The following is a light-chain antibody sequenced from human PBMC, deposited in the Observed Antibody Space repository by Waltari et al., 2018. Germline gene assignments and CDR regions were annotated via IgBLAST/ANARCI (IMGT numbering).Light chain of an antibody. CDR2: GAS. V-gene: IGKV3-15*01. CDR3: QQYNNWPPWT. CDR1: QSVNIN. Sequence: EIVMTQSPATLSLSPGERATLSCRASQSVNINLAWYQQKPGQGPRLLIHGASTRATAVPARFSGSGSGTEFTLTISSLQSEDFAVYYCQQYNNWPPWTFGQGTKVEIK. J-gene: IGKJ1*01.